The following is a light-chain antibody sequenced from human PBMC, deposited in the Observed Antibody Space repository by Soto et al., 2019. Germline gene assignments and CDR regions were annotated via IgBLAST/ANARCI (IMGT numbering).Light chain of an antibody. J-gene: IGKJ1*01. CDR2: GSS. V-gene: IGKV3-15*01. CDR1: QSVSSN. Sequence: EIVMTQSPATLSVSPGERATLSCRASQSVSSNLAWYQQKPGQAPRLLIYGSSTMATGIPARFSGSGSGTECTLTISSLQSEDFAVYYCQQDNNWWTFGQGTKVEIK. CDR3: QQDNNWWT.